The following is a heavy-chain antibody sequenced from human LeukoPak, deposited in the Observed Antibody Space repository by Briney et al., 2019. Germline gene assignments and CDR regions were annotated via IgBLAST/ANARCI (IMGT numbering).Heavy chain of an antibody. CDR1: GGSISSGSYY. CDR3: ARGGSSWSNNWFDP. Sequence: SETLSLTCTVSGGSISSGSYYWSWIRQPAGKGLEWIGRIYTSGSTNYNPSLMSRVTISVDTSKNQFSLKLSSVTAADTAVYYCARGGSSWSNNWFDPWGQGTLVTVSS. CDR2: IYTSGST. J-gene: IGHJ5*02. D-gene: IGHD6-13*01. V-gene: IGHV4-61*02.